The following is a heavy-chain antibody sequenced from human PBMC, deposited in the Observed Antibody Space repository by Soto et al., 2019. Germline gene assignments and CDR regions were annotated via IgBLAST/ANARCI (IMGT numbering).Heavy chain of an antibody. CDR2: MNPNSGNT. D-gene: IGHD3-22*01. Sequence: ASVKVSCKASGYTFTSYGISWVRQAPGQGLEWMGWMNPNSGNTGYAQKFQGRVTMTRNTSISTAYMELSSLRSEDTAVYYCARPTYYYDSSGGPPDYWGQGTLVTVSS. CDR1: GYTFTSYG. V-gene: IGHV1-8*02. CDR3: ARPTYYYDSSGGPPDY. J-gene: IGHJ4*02.